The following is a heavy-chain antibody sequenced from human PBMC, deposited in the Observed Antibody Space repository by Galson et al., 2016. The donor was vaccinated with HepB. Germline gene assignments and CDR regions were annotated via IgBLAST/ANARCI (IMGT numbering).Heavy chain of an antibody. D-gene: IGHD3-10*01. CDR2: MSNIAGVK. Sequence: SLRLSCAASGFSFSDYYMSWIRQAPGKGLEWISYMSNIAGVKYYADSVKGRFTISRDNAKNSLYLQMNSLRPEDTALYYCARNMYGSRSSGRNWFDPWGQGTLVTVSS. CDR1: GFSFSDYY. CDR3: ARNMYGSRSSGRNWFDP. J-gene: IGHJ5*02. V-gene: IGHV3-11*01.